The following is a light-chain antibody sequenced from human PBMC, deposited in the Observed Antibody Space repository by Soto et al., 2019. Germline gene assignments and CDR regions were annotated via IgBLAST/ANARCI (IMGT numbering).Light chain of an antibody. Sequence: QCALTQPASVSGAAGQAITISCTGTSSDVGSYNLVSWYQQHPDKAPKLMIYEVSKRPSGVSNRFSGSKSGNTAPLTISGLQAEDEADYYCCSYAGSSPYVFGTGTKVTVL. CDR1: SSDVGSYNL. CDR2: EVS. J-gene: IGLJ1*01. CDR3: CSYAGSSPYV. V-gene: IGLV2-23*02.